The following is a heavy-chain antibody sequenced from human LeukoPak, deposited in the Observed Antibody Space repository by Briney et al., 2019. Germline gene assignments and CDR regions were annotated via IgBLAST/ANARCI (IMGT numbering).Heavy chain of an antibody. V-gene: IGHV3-48*03. CDR3: ASRPDYGDYANY. Sequence: GGSLRLSCAASGFTFSSYEMNWVRQAPGKGLEWVSYISSSGSTIYYADSVKGRFTISRDNAKNSLYLQMNSLRAEDTAVYYCASRPDYGDYANYWGQGTLVTVSS. D-gene: IGHD4-17*01. J-gene: IGHJ4*02. CDR2: ISSSGSTI. CDR1: GFTFSSYE.